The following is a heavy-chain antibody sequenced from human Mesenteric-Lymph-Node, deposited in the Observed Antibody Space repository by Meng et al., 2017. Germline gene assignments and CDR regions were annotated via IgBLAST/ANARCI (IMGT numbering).Heavy chain of an antibody. CDR2: IYYSGST. D-gene: IGHD3-22*01. CDR1: GGSISSRGHS. Sequence: QLQLQESGPGLVKPSQTLSPTCTVSGGSISSRGHSWSWIRQHPGKGLEWIAYIYYSGSTYYNPSLKSRVILSVDTSKNQFSLKLSSVTAADTAVYYCARVDSSGYFLDYWGQGTLVTVSS. V-gene: IGHV4-31*03. J-gene: IGHJ4*01. CDR3: ARVDSSGYFLDY.